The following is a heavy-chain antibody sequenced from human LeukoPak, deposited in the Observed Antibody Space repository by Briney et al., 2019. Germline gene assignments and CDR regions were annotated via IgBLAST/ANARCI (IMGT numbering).Heavy chain of an antibody. CDR2: ISGTSSFT. V-gene: IGHV3-11*05. J-gene: IGHJ5*01. CDR1: GFTFSDYY. Sequence: GGSLRLSCAASGFTFSDYYMCWIRQAPGKGLEWVSYISGTSSFTNYADSVKGRITISRDNAKNSLYLQMNSLRAEDTAVYYCARGTRLDSWGQGTLVTVSS. D-gene: IGHD2-2*01. CDR3: ARGTRLDS.